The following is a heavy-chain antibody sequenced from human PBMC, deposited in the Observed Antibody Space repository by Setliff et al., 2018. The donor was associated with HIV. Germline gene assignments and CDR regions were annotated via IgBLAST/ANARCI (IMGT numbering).Heavy chain of an antibody. CDR3: ARVVSYGSGSYYIHYYYYMDV. D-gene: IGHD3-10*01. CDR1: GGSFSGYY. V-gene: IGHV4-34*01. Sequence: SETLSLTCAVYGGSFSGYYWSWIRQPPGKGLEWIGEINHSGSTNYNPSLKSRVTISVDTSKNQFSLKLSSVTAADTAVYYCARVVSYGSGSYYIHYYYYMDVWGKGTTVTVSS. CDR2: INHSGST. J-gene: IGHJ6*03.